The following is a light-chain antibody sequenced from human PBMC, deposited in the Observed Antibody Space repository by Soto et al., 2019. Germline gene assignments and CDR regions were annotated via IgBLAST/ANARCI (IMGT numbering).Light chain of an antibody. CDR2: DVS. CDR1: SSVVGGYNY. CDR3: SSYTSSSTQV. Sequence: QSALTQPASVSGSPGQSITISCTGTSSVVGGYNYVSWYQQHPGKAPKLMIYDVSNRPSGVSNRFSGSKSGNTASLTISGLQAEDEADYYCSSYTSSSTQVFGTRTKLTVL. J-gene: IGLJ1*01. V-gene: IGLV2-14*01.